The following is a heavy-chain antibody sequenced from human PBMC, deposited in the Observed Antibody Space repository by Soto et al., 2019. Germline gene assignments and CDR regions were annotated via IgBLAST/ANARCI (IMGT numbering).Heavy chain of an antibody. CDR1: GFTFSSYS. Sequence: EVQLVESGGGLVKPGGSLRLSRADSGFTFSSYSMNWVRQAPGKGLEWVSSISSSSSYIYYADSVKGRFTISRDNAKNSLYLQMNSLRAEDTDVYYCARERVPAAISYYYYYMDVWGKGTTVTVSS. CDR3: ARERVPAAISYYYYYMDV. J-gene: IGHJ6*03. CDR2: ISSSSSYI. D-gene: IGHD2-2*01. V-gene: IGHV3-21*01.